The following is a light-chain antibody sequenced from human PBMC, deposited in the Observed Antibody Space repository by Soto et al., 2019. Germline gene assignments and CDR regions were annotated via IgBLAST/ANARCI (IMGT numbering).Light chain of an antibody. Sequence: QSALTQPASVSGSPGQSITISCTGKSSHVGGYNFVSWLQQHPGKAPKLMIYEVNERPSGVSNRFSGSKSGNTASLTISGLQAEDEADYYCSSYTSSNTHVFGTGTKLTVL. V-gene: IGLV2-14*01. CDR1: SSHVGGYNF. CDR3: SSYTSSNTHV. CDR2: EVN. J-gene: IGLJ1*01.